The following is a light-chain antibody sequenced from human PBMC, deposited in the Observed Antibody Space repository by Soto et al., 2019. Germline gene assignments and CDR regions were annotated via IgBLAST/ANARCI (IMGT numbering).Light chain of an antibody. Sequence: EIVLTQSPGPLSLSPGERATLYCRASQSVGSNYLAWYQQKPGQAPRVLIYGASSRATGIPDRFSGSGSGADFTLTISRLEPEDFAVYYCQQYTTSPVTFGPGTKVYIK. CDR3: QQYTTSPVT. CDR2: GAS. V-gene: IGKV3-20*01. CDR1: QSVGSNY. J-gene: IGKJ3*01.